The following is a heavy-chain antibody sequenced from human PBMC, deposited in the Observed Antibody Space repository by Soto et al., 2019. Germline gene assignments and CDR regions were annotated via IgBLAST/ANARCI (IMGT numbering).Heavy chain of an antibody. J-gene: IGHJ6*02. CDR3: AGDAVVPAAIAPRGYHGMDV. CDR1: GFTFSSYE. V-gene: IGHV3-48*03. Sequence: GGSLRLSCAASGFTFSSYEMNWVRQAPGKGLEWVSYISSSGSTIYYADSVKGRFTISRDNAKNSLYLQMNSLRAEDTAVYYCAGDAVVPAAIAPRGYHGMDVWGQATTVTV. CDR2: ISSSGSTI. D-gene: IGHD2-2*01.